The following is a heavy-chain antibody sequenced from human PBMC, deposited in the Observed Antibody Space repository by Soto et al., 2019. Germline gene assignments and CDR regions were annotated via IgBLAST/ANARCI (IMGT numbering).Heavy chain of an antibody. Sequence: EMQLLESGGGVVQPGGSLRLSCAASGFTFSSFAMSWFRQAPGKGLDWISAISGSGGITYSAASVKGRFTISRDNPKNMLYTQMTSLRAEDTGVYYCARGFSAGKGSPPHFWGQGSLVTVSS. V-gene: IGHV3-23*01. CDR2: ISGSGGIT. J-gene: IGHJ4*02. D-gene: IGHD3-10*01. CDR1: GFTFSSFA. CDR3: ARGFSAGKGSPPHF.